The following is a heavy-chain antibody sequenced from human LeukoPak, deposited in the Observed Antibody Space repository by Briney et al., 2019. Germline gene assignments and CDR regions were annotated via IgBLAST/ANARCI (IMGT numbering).Heavy chain of an antibody. CDR3: ARETFGQNNFDY. CDR2: ISSSSSYI. CDR1: GFTFSSYA. V-gene: IGHV3-21*01. D-gene: IGHD1/OR15-1a*01. Sequence: GSLRLSCAASGFTFSSYAMSWVRQAPGKGLEWVSSISSSSSYIYYADSVKGRFTISRDNAKNSLYLQMNSLRAEDTAVYYCARETFGQNNFDYWGQGTLVTVSS. J-gene: IGHJ4*02.